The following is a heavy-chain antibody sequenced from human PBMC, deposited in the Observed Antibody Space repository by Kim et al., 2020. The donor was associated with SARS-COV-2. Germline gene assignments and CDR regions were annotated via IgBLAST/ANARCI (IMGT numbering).Heavy chain of an antibody. V-gene: IGHV4-31*03. CDR2: IYYSGST. CDR1: GGSISSGGYY. J-gene: IGHJ6*02. Sequence: SETLSLTCTVSGGSISSGGYYWSWIRQHPGKGLEWIGYIYYSGSTYYNPSLKSRVTISVDTSKNQFSLKLSSVTAADTAVYYCARARVHYYYYGMDVWGQGTTVTVSS. CDR3: ARARVHYYYYGMDV.